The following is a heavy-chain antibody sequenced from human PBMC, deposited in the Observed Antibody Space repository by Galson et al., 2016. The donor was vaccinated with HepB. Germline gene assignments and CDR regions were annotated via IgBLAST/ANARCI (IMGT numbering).Heavy chain of an antibody. CDR3: ARVFPARCSGRSCFSEGAFDI. Sequence: SLRLSCAASGFTFSTHWMHWVRQAPGKGLVCVSRISKDGRATNYADSVKGRFAISRDNAKNTLYLQMNSLSAEDTAIYYCARVFPARCSGRSCFSEGAFDIWGQGTMVIVSS. J-gene: IGHJ3*02. CDR1: GFTFSTHW. D-gene: IGHD2-15*01. CDR2: ISKDGRAT. V-gene: IGHV3-74*01.